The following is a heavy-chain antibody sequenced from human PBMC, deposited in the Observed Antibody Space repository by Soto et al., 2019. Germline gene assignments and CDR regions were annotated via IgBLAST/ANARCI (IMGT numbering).Heavy chain of an antibody. CDR2: IVPRFGSP. V-gene: IGHV1-69*06. J-gene: IGHJ6*02. CDR3: ARAQIQLRLVTYSFSDMDV. Sequence: QVQLVQSGAEMRKPGSSLRVSCKASGGTFSDFAFSWVRQAPGQGLEWMGGIVPRFGSPNYAQKFGGRVTISADTSTSTDYMDVSSQRLDDAAVYLCARAQIQLRLVTYSFSDMDVWGQGTTITVSS. D-gene: IGHD3-3*01. CDR1: GGTFSDFA.